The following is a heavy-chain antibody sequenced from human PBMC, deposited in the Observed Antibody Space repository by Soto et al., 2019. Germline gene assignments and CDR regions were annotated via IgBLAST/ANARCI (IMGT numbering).Heavy chain of an antibody. CDR2: ISSSSSYI. CDR3: ARDRASGYGPTVYYYYGMDV. Sequence: LRLSCAASGFTFSSYSMNWVRQAPGKGLEWVSSISSSSSYIYYADSVKGRFTISRDNAKNSLYLQMNSLRAEDTAVYYCARDRASGYGPTVYYYYGMDVWGQGTTVTVAS. D-gene: IGHD5-12*01. V-gene: IGHV3-21*01. CDR1: GFTFSSYS. J-gene: IGHJ6*02.